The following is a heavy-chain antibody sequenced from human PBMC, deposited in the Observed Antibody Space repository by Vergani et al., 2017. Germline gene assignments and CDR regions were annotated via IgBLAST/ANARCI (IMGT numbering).Heavy chain of an antibody. CDR2: IYYSGST. D-gene: IGHD2-2*01. Sequence: QVQLQESGPGLVKPSETLSLTCTVSGGSISSYYWSWIRQPAGKGLEWIGRIYYSGSTNYNPSLKSRVTISVDTSKNQFSLKLSSVTAADTAVYYCARALGYCSSTSCYNYYYYGMDVWGQGTTVTVSS. J-gene: IGHJ6*02. CDR3: ARALGYCSSTSCYNYYYYGMDV. CDR1: GGSISSYY. V-gene: IGHV4-4*07.